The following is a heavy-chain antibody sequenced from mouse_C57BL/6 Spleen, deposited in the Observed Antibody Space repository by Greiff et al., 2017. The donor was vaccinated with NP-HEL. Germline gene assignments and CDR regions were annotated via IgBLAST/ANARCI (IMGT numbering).Heavy chain of an antibody. CDR1: GYTFTSYW. J-gene: IGHJ1*03. V-gene: IGHV1-64*01. CDR3: ARSHYGSSPRYFDV. Sequence: QVQLQQPGAELVKPGASVKLSCKASGYTFTSYWMHWVKQRPGQGLEWIGMIHPNSGSTNYNEKFKSKATLTADKSSSTAYMHLSSLTSEDSAVYDCARSHYGSSPRYFDVWGTGTTVTVSS. D-gene: IGHD1-1*01. CDR2: IHPNSGST.